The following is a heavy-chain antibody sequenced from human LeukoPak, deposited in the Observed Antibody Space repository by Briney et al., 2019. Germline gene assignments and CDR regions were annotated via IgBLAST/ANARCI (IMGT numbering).Heavy chain of an antibody. Sequence: GAPVKVSCKASGYTFTGYYMHWVRQAPGQGLEWMGWINPNSGGTNYAQEFQGRVTMTRDTSISTAYMELSRLRSDDTAVYYCARGDYGDYLVLQQDDYWGQGTLVTVSS. CDR1: GYTFTGYY. CDR2: INPNSGGT. CDR3: ARGDYGDYLVLQQDDY. V-gene: IGHV1-2*02. D-gene: IGHD4-17*01. J-gene: IGHJ4*02.